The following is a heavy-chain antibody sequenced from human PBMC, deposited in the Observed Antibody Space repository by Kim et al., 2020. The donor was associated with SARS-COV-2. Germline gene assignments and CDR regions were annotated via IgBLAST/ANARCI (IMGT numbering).Heavy chain of an antibody. V-gene: IGHV5-51*01. J-gene: IGHJ2*01. Sequence: SPSFQGQVTISADKSIGTAYLQWSSLKASDTAMYYCARHGVPGPAWYFDLWGRGTLVTVSS. CDR3: ARHGVPGPAWYFDL.